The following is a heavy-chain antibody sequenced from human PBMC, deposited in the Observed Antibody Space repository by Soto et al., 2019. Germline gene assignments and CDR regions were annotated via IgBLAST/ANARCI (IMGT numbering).Heavy chain of an antibody. CDR2: IYYSGST. Sequence: ASETLSLTCTVSGGSISTSSHYWGWIRQPPGKGLEWIGYIYYSGSTYYNPSLKSRVTISVDTSKSQFSLKLSSVTAADTAVYYCASLFYCDSSGFYYFFDYWGQGTLVTVSS. J-gene: IGHJ4*02. D-gene: IGHD3-22*01. V-gene: IGHV4-39*01. CDR3: ASLFYCDSSGFYYFFDY. CDR1: GGSISTSSHY.